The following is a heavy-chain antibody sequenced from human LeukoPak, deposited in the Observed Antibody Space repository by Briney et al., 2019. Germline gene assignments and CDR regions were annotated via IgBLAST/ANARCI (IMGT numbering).Heavy chain of an antibody. V-gene: IGHV3-30*04. CDR3: ARESTANSGFDP. CDR1: GFTFSSYA. CDR2: ISYDGCNK. Sequence: QSGGSLRLSCAASGFTFSSYAMHWVRQAPGKGLEWVAVISYDGCNKYYADSVKGRFTISRDNSKNTLYLQMNSLRAEDTAVYYCARESTANSGFDPWGQGTLVTVSS. D-gene: IGHD2-21*01. J-gene: IGHJ5*02.